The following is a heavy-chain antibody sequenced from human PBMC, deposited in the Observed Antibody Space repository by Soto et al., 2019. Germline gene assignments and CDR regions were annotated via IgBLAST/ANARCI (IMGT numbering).Heavy chain of an antibody. J-gene: IGHJ4*02. V-gene: IGHV1-69*06. Sequence: QVQLVQSGAEVKKPGSSVKVSCKASGGTFGSYAISWVRQAPGQGLEWMGGIIPIFGTANYAQKFQGRVTITADKSTSTAYMELSSLRSEDTAVYYCARPGYYYDSSGYSDFDYWGQGTLVTVSS. CDR2: IIPIFGTA. CDR1: GGTFGSYA. D-gene: IGHD3-22*01. CDR3: ARPGYYYDSSGYSDFDY.